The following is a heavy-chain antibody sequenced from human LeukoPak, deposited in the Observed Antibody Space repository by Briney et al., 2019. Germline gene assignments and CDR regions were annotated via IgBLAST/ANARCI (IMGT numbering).Heavy chain of an antibody. CDR2: ISERGGST. J-gene: IGHJ4*02. Sequence: PGGSLRLSCVVSGISLSNYAMTWVRQAPGKGLEWVSYISERGGSTTYADSVKGRFTISRDNSKNTLYLQMNSLRAEDTAVYYCAKDLATLDKIVPAAIRYFDYWGQGTLVTVSS. D-gene: IGHD2-2*02. CDR3: AKDLATLDKIVPAAIRYFDY. CDR1: GISLSNYA. V-gene: IGHV3-23*01.